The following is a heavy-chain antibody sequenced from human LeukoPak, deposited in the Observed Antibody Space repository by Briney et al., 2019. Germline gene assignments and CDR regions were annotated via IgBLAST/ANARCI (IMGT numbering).Heavy chain of an antibody. CDR2: IYTSGST. CDR3: ARVLIVGATPGWFAP. Sequence: SETLSLTCTVSGGSISSYYWSWIRQPAGKGLEWIGRIYTSGSTNYNPSLKSRVTMSVDTSKNQFSLKLSSVTAADTAVYYCARVLIVGATPGWFAPWGQGTLVTVSS. V-gene: IGHV4-4*07. CDR1: GGSISSYY. J-gene: IGHJ5*02. D-gene: IGHD1-26*01.